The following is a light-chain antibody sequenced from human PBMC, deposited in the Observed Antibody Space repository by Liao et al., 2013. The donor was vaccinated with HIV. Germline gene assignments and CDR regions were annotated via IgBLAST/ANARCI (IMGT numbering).Light chain of an antibody. CDR2: YDT. V-gene: IGLV3-21*01. J-gene: IGLJ2*01. Sequence: SYVLTQPPSVSVAPEETATITCGGDNIGRKTVHWYQQKPGQAPLLVIYYDTDRPSGVPERFSGSNSGNTATLTISRVEAGDEADYYCQTWDIFTATAVFGGGTRLTV. CDR1: NIGRKT. CDR3: QTWDIFTATAV.